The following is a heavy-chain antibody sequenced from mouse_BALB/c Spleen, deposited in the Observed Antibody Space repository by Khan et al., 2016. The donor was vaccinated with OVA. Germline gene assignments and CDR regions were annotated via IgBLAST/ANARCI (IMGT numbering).Heavy chain of an antibody. D-gene: IGHD2-1*01. CDR1: GFTFSTYA. V-gene: IGHV5-9-3*01. CDR3: ARSPDGNFDY. CDR2: ISSDGDYT. J-gene: IGHJ3*01. Sequence: EVELVESGGGLVKPGGSLNLSCAASGFTFSTYAMSWVRQTPEKRLEWVATISSDGDYTYFPDHVTGRFTISRDNAKNTLCLQMTSLRTEDTAKYYGARSPDGNFDYWGQGTLVTVSA.